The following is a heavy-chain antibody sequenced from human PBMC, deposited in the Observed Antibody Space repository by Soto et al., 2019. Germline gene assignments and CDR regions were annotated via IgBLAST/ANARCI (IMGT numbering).Heavy chain of an antibody. J-gene: IGHJ4*02. D-gene: IGHD2-2*01. CDR1: GGSISSYY. Sequence: SETLSLTCTVSGGSISSYYWSWIRQPPGKGLEWIGYIYYSGSTNYNPSLKSRVTISVDTSKNQFSLKLSSVTAADTAVYYCARYRDCSSTSCPAYFDYWGQGTLITVSS. CDR3: ARYRDCSSTSCPAYFDY. CDR2: IYYSGST. V-gene: IGHV4-59*01.